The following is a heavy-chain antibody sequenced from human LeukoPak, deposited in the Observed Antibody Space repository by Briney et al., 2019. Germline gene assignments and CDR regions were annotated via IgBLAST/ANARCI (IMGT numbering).Heavy chain of an antibody. CDR1: GYTFTSYY. CDR2: INPSGGST. CDR3: ARDNSVEDTAWWFDP. J-gene: IGHJ5*02. V-gene: IGHV1-46*01. D-gene: IGHD4-23*01. Sequence: ASVKVSCKASGYTFTSYYMHWVRQAPGQGLEWMGIINPSGGSTSYAQKFQGRVTMTRDMSTSTDYMELSSLRPEDTAAYYCARDNSVEDTAWWFDPWGQGTLVTVSS.